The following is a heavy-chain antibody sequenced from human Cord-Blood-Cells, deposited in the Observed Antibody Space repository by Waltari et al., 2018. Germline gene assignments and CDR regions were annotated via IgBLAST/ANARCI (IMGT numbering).Heavy chain of an antibody. Sequence: QVQLVQSGAEVKKPGASVKVSCKASGYTFTGYYMHWVRQAPGQGLEWMGWINPNSGGTNYAQKCQGRVTMTRDTSISTAYMELSRLRSDDTAVYYCARVKAAAGYYYYYYTDVWGKGTTVTVSS. J-gene: IGHJ6*03. CDR3: ARVKAAAGYYYYYYTDV. D-gene: IGHD6-13*01. V-gene: IGHV1-2*02. CDR1: GYTFTGYY. CDR2: INPNSGGT.